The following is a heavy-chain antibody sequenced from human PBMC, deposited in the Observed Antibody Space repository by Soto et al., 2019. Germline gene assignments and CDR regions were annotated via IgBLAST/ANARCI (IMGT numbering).Heavy chain of an antibody. D-gene: IGHD3-16*02. V-gene: IGHV4-4*02. CDR1: SGSISSSNW. CDR2: IYHSGST. CDR3: ASIMITFGGVIVSSN. J-gene: IGHJ4*02. Sequence: SETLSLTCAVSSGSISSSNWWSWVRQPPGKGLEWIGEIYHSGSTNYNPSLKSRVTISVDKSKNQFSLKLSSVTAADTAVYYCASIMITFGGVIVSSNWGQGTLVTVSS.